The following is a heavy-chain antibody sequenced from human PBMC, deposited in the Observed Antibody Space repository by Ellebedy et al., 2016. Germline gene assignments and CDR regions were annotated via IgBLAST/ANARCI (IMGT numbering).Heavy chain of an antibody. CDR2: IWYDGTYK. D-gene: IGHD1-14*01. V-gene: IGHV3-33*01. J-gene: IGHJ4*02. Sequence: GGSLRLXXAASGFSFSRYGMHWVRQAPGKGLDWVAVIWYDGTYKFYADSVKGRFTISRDNSKNMLYLEMNSLRAEDAAVYYCVRGEPIADYWGQGILVTVSS. CDR1: GFSFSRYG. CDR3: VRGEPIADY.